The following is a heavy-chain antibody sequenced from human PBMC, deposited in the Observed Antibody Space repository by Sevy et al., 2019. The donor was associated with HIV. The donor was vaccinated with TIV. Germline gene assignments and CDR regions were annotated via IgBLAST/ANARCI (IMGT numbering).Heavy chain of an antibody. CDR1: GYTFTSYG. CDR2: ISAYNGNT. J-gene: IGHJ6*02. CDR3: ATDTNHNDYGVPPSYYYYYGMDV. Sequence: ASVKVSCKASGYTFTSYGISWVRQAPGQGLEWMGWISAYNGNTNYAQKLQGRDTMTTDTSTSTAYMELRILRSDETAVYYSATDTNHNDYGVPPSYYYYYGMDVWGQGTTVTVSS. D-gene: IGHD4-17*01. V-gene: IGHV1-18*01.